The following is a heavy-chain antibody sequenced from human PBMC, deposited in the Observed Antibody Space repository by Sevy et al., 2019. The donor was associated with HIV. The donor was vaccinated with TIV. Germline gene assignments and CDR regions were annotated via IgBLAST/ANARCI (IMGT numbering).Heavy chain of an antibody. D-gene: IGHD3-22*01. CDR1: GYTFTGYY. J-gene: IGHJ4*02. Sequence: ASVKVSCKASGYTFTGYYMHWVRQAPGLGLEWMGWINPNSGGTKYAQKFQGRVTMTRDTSISTAHMELSRLKSDDTAVYYCTRGPSGFSGSDLAYWGQGTLVTVSS. CDR2: INPNSGGT. CDR3: TRGPSGFSGSDLAY. V-gene: IGHV1-2*02.